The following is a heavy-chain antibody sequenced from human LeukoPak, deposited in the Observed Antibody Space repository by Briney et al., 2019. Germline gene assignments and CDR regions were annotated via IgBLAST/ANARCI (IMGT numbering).Heavy chain of an antibody. CDR2: TYYSGST. V-gene: IGHV4-59*01. J-gene: IGHJ4*02. CDR1: GGSISSYY. Sequence: PSETLSLTCTVSGGSISSYYWSWIRQPPGKGLEWIGYTYYSGSTNYNPSLKSRVTISVDTSKNQFSLKLSSVTAADTAVYYCARGVTNFDYWGQGTLVTASS. D-gene: IGHD3-3*01. CDR3: ARGVTNFDY.